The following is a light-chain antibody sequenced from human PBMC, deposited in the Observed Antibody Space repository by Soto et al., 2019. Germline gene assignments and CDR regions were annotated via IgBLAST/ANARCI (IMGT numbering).Light chain of an antibody. J-gene: IGLJ1*01. CDR3: QSYDDSLSVHYV. Sequence: QSVLTQPPSVSGAPGQRVTIYCTGSSSNIGSTYDVQWYQQLPGTAPKLLIHGNTNRPSGVPDRFSGSKSGTSASLAITGLQADDEADYYGQSYDDSLSVHYVFGTGTKLTVL. CDR1: SSNIGSTYD. V-gene: IGLV1-40*01. CDR2: GNT.